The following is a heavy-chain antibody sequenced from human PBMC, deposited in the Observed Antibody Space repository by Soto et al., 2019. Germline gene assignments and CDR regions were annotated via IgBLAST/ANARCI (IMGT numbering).Heavy chain of an antibody. J-gene: IGHJ5*02. D-gene: IGHD3-3*01. CDR1: GGSFSGYD. V-gene: IGHV4-34*01. CDR3: ARGEKYYDFWSGYLDP. CDR2: INHSGST. Sequence: PSETLSLTCAVYGGSFSGYDWSWIRQPPGKGLEWIGEINHSGSTNYNPSLKSRVTISVDTSKNQFSLKLSSVTAADTAVYYCARGEKYYDFWSGYLDPWGQGTLVTVSS.